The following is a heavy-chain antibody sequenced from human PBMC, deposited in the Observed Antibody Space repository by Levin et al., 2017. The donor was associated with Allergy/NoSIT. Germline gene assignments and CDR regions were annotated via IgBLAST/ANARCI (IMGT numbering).Heavy chain of an antibody. Sequence: GESLKISCAASGFTFSSYAMSWVRQAPGKGLEWVSSISGSGGSTYYAASVRGRFTISRDNSKNTLYLQMNSLRAEDTAVYYCAKRELVVAGMVHWYFDRWGRGTLVTVSS. CDR2: ISGSGGST. V-gene: IGHV3-23*01. J-gene: IGHJ2*01. CDR3: AKRELVVAGMVHWYFDR. CDR1: GFTFSSYA. D-gene: IGHD6-19*01.